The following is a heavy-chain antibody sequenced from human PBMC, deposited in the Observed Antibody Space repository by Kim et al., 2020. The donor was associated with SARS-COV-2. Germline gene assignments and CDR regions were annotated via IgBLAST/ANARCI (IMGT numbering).Heavy chain of an antibody. CDR3: ARPMTIAYYTMHY. Sequence: ASVKVSCKASGYTFTNYGLHWVRQAPGQRLEWMGRINADSGNTKYAQKFQGRVTITRDTSASTVYMELSSLTSEDAAVYYCARPMTIAYYTMHYWGQGTLVTVSS. CDR1: GYTFTNYG. CDR2: INADSGNT. J-gene: IGHJ4*02. V-gene: IGHV1-3*01. D-gene: IGHD3-3*01.